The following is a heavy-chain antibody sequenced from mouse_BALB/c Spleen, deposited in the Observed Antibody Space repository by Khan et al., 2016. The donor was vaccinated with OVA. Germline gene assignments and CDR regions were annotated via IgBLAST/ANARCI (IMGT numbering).Heavy chain of an antibody. D-gene: IGHD1-1*01. Sequence: EVELVESGGDLVKPGGSLKLSCAASGFTFSTYGMSWVRQAPDKRLEWVATVSTGGTYTYYPDSVKGRFTISRDNAKNTLYLQMSGLRSEDTAMFFWTRLAYYYDSEGFAYWGQGTLVTVS. CDR3: TRLAYYYDSEGFAY. CDR1: GFTFSTYG. CDR2: VSTGGTYT. J-gene: IGHJ3*01. V-gene: IGHV5-6*01.